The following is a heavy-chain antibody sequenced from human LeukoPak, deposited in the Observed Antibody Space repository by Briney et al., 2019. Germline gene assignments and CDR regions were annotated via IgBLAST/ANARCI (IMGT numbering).Heavy chain of an antibody. V-gene: IGHV3-23*01. CDR2: IGGSGGRT. Sequence: GGSLRLSCAASGFTFRSYGMNWVRQAPGKGLEWVSGIGGSGGRTYYADSVQGRFTISRDNSKNTVDLQMNSLRAEDTAVYYCARGGAGYYDSSADCWFDPWGQGTLVTVSS. CDR1: GFTFRSYG. J-gene: IGHJ5*02. CDR3: ARGGAGYYDSSADCWFDP. D-gene: IGHD3-22*01.